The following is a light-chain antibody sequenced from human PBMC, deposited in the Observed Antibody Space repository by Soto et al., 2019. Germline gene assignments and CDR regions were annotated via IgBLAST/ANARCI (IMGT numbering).Light chain of an antibody. CDR1: QGVRND. CDR2: SAS. J-gene: IGKJ4*01. V-gene: IGKV3-11*01. Sequence: EIVLTQSPATLSLSPGERATLSCRASQGVRNDLVWYHQKPGQAPRVLIYSASNGATGIPARFSGSGSGTDFTLTISSLEPEDFAVYYCQQRTNWPPTFGGGTKVEMK. CDR3: QQRTNWPPT.